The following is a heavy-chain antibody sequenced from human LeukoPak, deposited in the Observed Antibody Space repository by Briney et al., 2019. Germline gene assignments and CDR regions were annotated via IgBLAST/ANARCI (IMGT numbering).Heavy chain of an antibody. J-gene: IGHJ4*02. CDR1: GFTFSSYA. CDR3: AKVFWAADPLHYFDY. V-gene: IGHV3-23*01. CDR2: ISGSGGST. Sequence: GGSLRLSCAASGFTFSSYAMSWVRQAPGKGLEWVSAISGSGGSTYYADSAKGRFTISRDNSKNTLYLQMNSLRAEDTAVYYCAKVFWAADPLHYFDYWGQGTLVTVSS. D-gene: IGHD6-13*01.